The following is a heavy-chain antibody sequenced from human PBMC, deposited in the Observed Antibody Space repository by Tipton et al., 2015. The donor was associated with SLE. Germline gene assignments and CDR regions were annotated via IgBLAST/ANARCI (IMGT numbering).Heavy chain of an antibody. D-gene: IGHD2-2*01. J-gene: IGHJ4*02. V-gene: IGHV4-61*01. Sequence: LRLSCTVSGGSVSSGSYYWSWIRQPPGKGLEWIGYIYYSGSTNYNPSLKSRVTISVDTSKNQFSLKLSSVTAADTAVYYCARDLGSTSLGYWGQGTLVTVSS. CDR2: IYYSGST. CDR1: GGSVSSGSYY. CDR3: ARDLGSTSLGY.